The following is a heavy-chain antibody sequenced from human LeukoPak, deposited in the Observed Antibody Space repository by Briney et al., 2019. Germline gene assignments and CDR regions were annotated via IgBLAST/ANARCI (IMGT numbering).Heavy chain of an antibody. CDR2: INPNSGGT. CDR3: ARDLGYSGYEFDY. CDR1: GYTFTGYY. J-gene: IGHJ4*02. V-gene: IGHV1-2*04. Sequence: GASVKVSCKASGYTFTGYYMHWVRQAPGQGLEWMGWINPNSGGTNYAPKFQGWVTMTRDTSISTAYMELSRLRSDDTAVYYCARDLGYSGYEFDYWGQGTLVTVSS. D-gene: IGHD5-12*01.